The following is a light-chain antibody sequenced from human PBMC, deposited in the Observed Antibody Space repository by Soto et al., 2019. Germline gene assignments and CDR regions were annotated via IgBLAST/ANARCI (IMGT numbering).Light chain of an antibody. V-gene: IGKV1-5*03. CDR3: QQDNNYRT. Sequence: DIQMTQSPSTLSASFGDRVTITCRASQSISSYLAWYQQKPGKAPKLLIYKASSLESGVPSRFSGSGSGTEFTLTISSLQPDDSATYFCQQDNNYRTFGPGTKVDIK. CDR2: KAS. J-gene: IGKJ3*01. CDR1: QSISSY.